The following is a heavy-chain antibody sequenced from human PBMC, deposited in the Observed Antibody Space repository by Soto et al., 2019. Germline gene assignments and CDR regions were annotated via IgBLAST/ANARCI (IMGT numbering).Heavy chain of an antibody. J-gene: IGHJ4*01. Sequence: SETLSLTCTVSGGSISSYYWSWIRQPPGKGLEWIGYIYYSGSTNYNPSLKSRVTISVDTSKNQFSLKLSSVTAADTAVYYCDLLGDNPDGDDYWGRGTLDTVSS. CDR1: GGSISSYY. CDR2: IYYSGST. D-gene: IGHD3-10*01. CDR3: DLLGDNPDGDDY. V-gene: IGHV4-59*01.